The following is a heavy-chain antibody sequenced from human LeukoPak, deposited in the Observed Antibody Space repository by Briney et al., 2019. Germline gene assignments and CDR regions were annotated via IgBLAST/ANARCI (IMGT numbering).Heavy chain of an antibody. D-gene: IGHD3-22*01. V-gene: IGHV4-59*01. CDR2: IYYSGST. CDR3: ARGNYYDSRTYYRAFDI. CDR1: GGSMSGYY. J-gene: IGHJ3*02. Sequence: SETLSLTCTVSGGSMSGYYWNWIRQPPGKGLEWIGYIYYSGSTNYNPSLKSRVTISVDTSKNQFSLKLSSVTAADTAVYYCARGNYYDSRTYYRAFDIWGQGTMVTVSS.